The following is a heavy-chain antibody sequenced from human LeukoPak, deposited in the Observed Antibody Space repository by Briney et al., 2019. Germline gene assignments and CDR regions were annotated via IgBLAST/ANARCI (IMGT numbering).Heavy chain of an antibody. D-gene: IGHD3-16*01. V-gene: IGHV3-30*18. CDR1: GFTFSSYG. J-gene: IGHJ5*02. CDR3: AKGRGNYDYVWGIDNWFDP. Sequence: GRSVRLSCADSGFTFSSYGMHWVRQAPGKGLEWVAVISYDGSNKYYADSVKGRFTISRDNSKNTLYLQMNSLRAEDTAVYYCAKGRGNYDYVWGIDNWFDPWGQGTLVTVSS. CDR2: ISYDGSNK.